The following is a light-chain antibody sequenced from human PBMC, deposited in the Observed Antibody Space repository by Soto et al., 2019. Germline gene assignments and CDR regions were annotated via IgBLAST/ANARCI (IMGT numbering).Light chain of an antibody. CDR2: HIS. J-gene: IGKJ2*01. Sequence: DIVVTQTPLSSPVTLGQPASISCRSSESLVHSDGTTYLSWFHQRPGQPPRLLIYHISNRFSGVXDIXSGSGAGTDFTLKISRVEDEDVGVYYCMQAKQFPYTFGQGTKLEIK. CDR1: ESLVHSDGTTY. V-gene: IGKV2-24*01. CDR3: MQAKQFPYT.